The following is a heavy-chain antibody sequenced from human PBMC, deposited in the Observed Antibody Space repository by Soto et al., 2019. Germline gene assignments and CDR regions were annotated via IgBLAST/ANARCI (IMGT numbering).Heavy chain of an antibody. D-gene: IGHD5-18*01. CDR2: ISWDGGST. CDR1: GFTFDDYT. V-gene: IGHV3-43*01. J-gene: IGHJ4*02. Sequence: EVQLVECGGVVVQPGGSLRLSCAASGFTFDDYTMHWVRQAPGKGLEWVSLISWDGGSTYYADSVKGRFTISRDNSKNSLYLQMNSLRTEDTALYYCAKDTLGYSYGYFDYWGQGSLVTVSS. CDR3: AKDTLGYSYGYFDY.